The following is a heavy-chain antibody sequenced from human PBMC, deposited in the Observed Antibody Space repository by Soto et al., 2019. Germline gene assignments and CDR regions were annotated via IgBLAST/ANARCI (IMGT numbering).Heavy chain of an antibody. D-gene: IGHD6-25*01. CDR1: GGSISSSDFY. Sequence: QLQLQESGPGLVKPSETLSLTCTVSGGSISSSDFYCGWLRQTPGKGLELIGSMYYSGTTYYNPSLKGRATIPVDPSKSLFTLYLISVTAAETAVYYCAVVDSTGNWFDPWGEGALVTVS. CDR2: MYYSGTT. CDR3: AVVDSTGNWFDP. J-gene: IGHJ5*02. V-gene: IGHV4-39*01.